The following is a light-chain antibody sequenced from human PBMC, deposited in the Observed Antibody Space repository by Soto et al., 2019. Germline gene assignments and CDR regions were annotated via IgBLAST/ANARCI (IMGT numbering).Light chain of an antibody. V-gene: IGLV1-51*01. CDR3: GSWDSSLSAYV. Sequence: SVLTQAPSVSAAPGQKVTISCSGSSSNIGGNSVSWYQQFPGTAPKLLIYDDDKRPSGIPDRFSGSKSGTSATLGITGFQTGDEADYYCGSWDSSLSAYVFATGTKVTVL. CDR1: SSNIGGNS. J-gene: IGLJ1*01. CDR2: DDD.